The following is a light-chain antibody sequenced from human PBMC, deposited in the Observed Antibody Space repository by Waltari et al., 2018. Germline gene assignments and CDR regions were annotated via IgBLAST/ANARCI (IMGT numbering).Light chain of an antibody. Sequence: DIVMTQSPDSLAVSLGERATINCKSSQSVLYSSNNNNYLAWYRQKTGQPPKLLFYWASTRASGVPDRFSGSGSGPDFTLTISSLQAEDVAVYYCHHYYIPPLTFGQGTRLEI. V-gene: IGKV4-1*01. CDR1: QSVLYSSNNNNY. CDR3: HHYYIPPLT. J-gene: IGKJ5*01. CDR2: WAS.